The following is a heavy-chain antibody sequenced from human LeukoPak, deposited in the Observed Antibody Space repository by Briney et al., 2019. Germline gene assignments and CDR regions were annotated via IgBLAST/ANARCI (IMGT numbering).Heavy chain of an antibody. CDR1: GGTFSSYA. J-gene: IGHJ5*02. CDR2: IIPIFGTA. Sequence: SVKVSCKASGGTFSSYAISWVRQAPGQGLEWMGGIIPIFGTANYAQKFQGRVTITTDESTSTAYMELSSLRSEDTAVYYCARDGEYYDGSGYYSNWFDPWGQGTLVTVSS. D-gene: IGHD3-22*01. CDR3: ARDGEYYDGSGYYSNWFDP. V-gene: IGHV1-69*05.